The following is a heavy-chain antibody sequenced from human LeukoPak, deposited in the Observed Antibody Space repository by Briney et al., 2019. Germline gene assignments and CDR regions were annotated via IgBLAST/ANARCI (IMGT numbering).Heavy chain of an antibody. CDR2: ISWNSGSI. D-gene: IGHD6-13*01. J-gene: IGHJ3*02. Sequence: GGSLRLSCAASGFTFDDYAMHWVRQAPGKGLEWVSGISWNSGSIGYADSVKGRFTISRDNAKNSLYLQMNSLRAEDMALYYCAKARSSSSFMTSVGAFDIWGQGTMVTVSS. V-gene: IGHV3-9*03. CDR1: GFTFDDYA. CDR3: AKARSSSSFMTSVGAFDI.